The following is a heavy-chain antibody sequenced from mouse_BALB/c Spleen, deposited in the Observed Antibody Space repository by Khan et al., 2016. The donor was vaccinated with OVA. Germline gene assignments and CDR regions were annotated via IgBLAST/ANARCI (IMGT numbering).Heavy chain of an antibody. D-gene: IGHD2-1*01. CDR3: ARDGYDGNYRGWFAY. CDR1: GYIFTSYY. CDR2: IYPGNVNT. V-gene: IGHV1S56*01. J-gene: IGHJ3*01. Sequence: QVQLQQSGPELVKPGASVRISCKASGYIFTSYYINWVKQRPGQGLEWIGWIYPGNVNTKYNEKFKGKATLTADKSSNTAYMQLSSRTSEDSAVSFGARDGYDGNYRGWFAYWGQGTLVTVSA.